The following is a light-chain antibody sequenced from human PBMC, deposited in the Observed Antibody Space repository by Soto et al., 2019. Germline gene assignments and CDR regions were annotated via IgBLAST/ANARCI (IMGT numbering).Light chain of an antibody. CDR3: CSYAGSSTFVV. CDR2: GVS. V-gene: IGLV2-14*01. CDR1: DSDVGGYNY. Sequence: QSVLTQPASVSGSPGQSITISCTGTDSDVGGYNYVSWYQQHPGKAPKLMIYGVSNRPSGVSNRFSGSKSGNTASLTISGLQADDEANYYCCSYAGSSTFVVFGGGTQLTVL. J-gene: IGLJ2*01.